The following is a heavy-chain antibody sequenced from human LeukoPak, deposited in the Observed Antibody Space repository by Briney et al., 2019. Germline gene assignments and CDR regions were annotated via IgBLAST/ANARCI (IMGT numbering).Heavy chain of an antibody. CDR2: IYPGDSDT. CDR1: GYSFTSYR. J-gene: IGHJ5*02. Sequence: GESLKISCKGSGYSFTSYRIGWVRQMPGKGLEWIGIIYPGDSDTRYSPSFQGQVTISADKSISTAYLQWSSLKASDTAMYYCARESVTGTNWFDPWGQGTLVTVSS. V-gene: IGHV5-51*01. CDR3: ARESVTGTNWFDP. D-gene: IGHD1-20*01.